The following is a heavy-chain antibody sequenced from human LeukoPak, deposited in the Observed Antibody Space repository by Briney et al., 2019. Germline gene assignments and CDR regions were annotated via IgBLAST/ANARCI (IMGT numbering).Heavy chain of an antibody. J-gene: IGHJ4*02. CDR2: GYYSGNT. Sequence: SETLSLTCTVSGGSISSSSYYWGWIRQPPGKGLEWIGNGYYSGNTYQNPSLKSRVTISIDTSKNQFSLKLSSVTAADTAVYYCARQGGDEVFDYWGQGTLVTVSS. D-gene: IGHD2-21*01. V-gene: IGHV4-39*01. CDR3: ARQGGDEVFDY. CDR1: GGSISSSSYY.